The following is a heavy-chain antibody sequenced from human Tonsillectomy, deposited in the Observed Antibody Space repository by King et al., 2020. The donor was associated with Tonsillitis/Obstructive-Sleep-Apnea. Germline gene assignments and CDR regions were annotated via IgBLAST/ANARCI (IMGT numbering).Heavy chain of an antibody. CDR2: IIPIFGTA. V-gene: IGHV1-69*01. CDR3: ARRRVVVVPAAYYYYYYMDV. D-gene: IGHD2-2*01. J-gene: IGHJ6*03. Sequence: QLVQSGAEVKKPGSSVKVSCKASGGTFSSYAISWVRQAPGQGLEWMGGIIPIFGTANYAQKFQGRVTNTADESTSTAYMELSSLSSEDTAVYYCARRRVVVVPAAYYYYYYMDVWGKGTTVTVSS. CDR1: GGTFSSYA.